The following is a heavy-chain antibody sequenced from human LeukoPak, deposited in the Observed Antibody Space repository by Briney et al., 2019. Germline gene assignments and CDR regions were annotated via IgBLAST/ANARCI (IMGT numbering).Heavy chain of an antibody. D-gene: IGHD1-26*01. CDR2: IYSGGTI. V-gene: IGHV3-53*01. CDR1: GFTVSSNY. CDR3: ASGSYSSLNPSWDY. Sequence: TGGSLRLSCAASGFTVSSNYMSWVRQAPGKGLEWVSIIYSGGTIYYAESVKGRFTISRDSSKNTLYLQMNSLRAEDTAVYYCASGSYSSLNPSWDYWGQGTLVTVSS. J-gene: IGHJ4*02.